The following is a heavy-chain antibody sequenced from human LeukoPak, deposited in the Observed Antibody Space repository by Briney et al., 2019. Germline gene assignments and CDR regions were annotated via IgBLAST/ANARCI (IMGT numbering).Heavy chain of an antibody. CDR2: ISYDGSNK. V-gene: IGHV3-30*03. Sequence: SGGSLRLSCAASGFTFSSYGMHWVRQAPGKGLEWVAVISYDGSNKYYADSVKGRFTISRDNSKNTLYLQMNSLRAEDTAVYYCALSAAGKGFDYWGQGTLVTVPS. D-gene: IGHD6-13*01. J-gene: IGHJ4*02. CDR3: ALSAAGKGFDY. CDR1: GFTFSSYG.